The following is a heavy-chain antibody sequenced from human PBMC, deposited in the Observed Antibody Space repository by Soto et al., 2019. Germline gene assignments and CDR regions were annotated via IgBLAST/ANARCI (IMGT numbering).Heavy chain of an antibody. CDR3: ARDLGQPLDC. J-gene: IGHJ4*02. CDR2: SDGTST. Sequence: EVQLVESGGGLVQPGGSLRLSCAASGFTFSSSWMHWVRQAPGKGLVWVSSDGTSTSYADSVKGRFTISRDNAKNTLYLQMNSLRAEDTAVYYCARDLGQPLDCWGQGALVTVSS. V-gene: IGHV3-74*01. CDR1: GFTFSSSW.